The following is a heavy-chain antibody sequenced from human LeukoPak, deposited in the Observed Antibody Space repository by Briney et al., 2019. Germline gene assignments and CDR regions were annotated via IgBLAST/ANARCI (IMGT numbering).Heavy chain of an antibody. V-gene: IGHV1-18*01. J-gene: IGHJ3*02. Sequence: GASVRVSCTASGYTFTSYGISWVRQAPGQGLEWMGCISACNGNRNYAQTVKDRVTMTTDTSTSTAYMELRSLRSDDTAVYYCARDDYGASAAFDIWGQGTVVTVSS. CDR3: ARDDYGASAAFDI. D-gene: IGHD4-17*01. CDR2: ISACNGNR. CDR1: GYTFTSYG.